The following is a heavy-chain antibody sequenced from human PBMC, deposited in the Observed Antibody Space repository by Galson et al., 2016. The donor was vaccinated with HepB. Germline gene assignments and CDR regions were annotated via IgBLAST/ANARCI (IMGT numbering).Heavy chain of an antibody. J-gene: IGHJ3*02. V-gene: IGHV3-53*01. D-gene: IGHD3-16*02. CDR3: VRGFRLGDLSSPRERDAFDM. CDR2: IYNGGNT. Sequence: SLRLSCAASGFTVSSNYMNWVRQAPGKGLEWVSVIYNGGNTYYADSVKGRFTISRDNSKNTLYLQMNSLRAEDTAVYYCVRGFRLGDLSSPRERDAFDMWGQGTMVTVSS. CDR1: GFTVSSNY.